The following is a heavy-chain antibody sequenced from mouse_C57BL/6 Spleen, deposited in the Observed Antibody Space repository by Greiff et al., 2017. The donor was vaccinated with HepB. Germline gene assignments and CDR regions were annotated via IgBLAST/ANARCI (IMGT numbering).Heavy chain of an antibody. CDR2: FTMYSDAT. J-gene: IGHJ2*01. V-gene: IGHV1-49*01. Sequence: LQQSGAGLVRPGSSVKLSCTDSYFAFMASAMHWVKHRPGHGLEWIGSFTMYSDATEYSENFTGKATLTANTSSSTAYMELSSLTSEDSAVDYCASGGSFDYWGQGTTLTVSS. CDR3: ASGGSFDY. CDR1: YFAFMASA.